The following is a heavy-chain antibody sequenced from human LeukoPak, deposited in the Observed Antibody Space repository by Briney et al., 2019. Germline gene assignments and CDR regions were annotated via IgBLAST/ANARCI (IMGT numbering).Heavy chain of an antibody. CDR2: IYTSGST. CDR3: ARHGNIVVVVAATAFDY. CDR1: GGSISSYY. D-gene: IGHD2-15*01. V-gene: IGHV4-4*07. Sequence: PSETLSLTCTVSGGSISSYYWSWIRQPAGKGLEWIGRIYTSGSTNYNPSLKSRVTISVDTSKNQFSLKVNSVTAADTAVYYCARHGNIVVVVAATAFDYWGQGTLVTVSS. J-gene: IGHJ4*02.